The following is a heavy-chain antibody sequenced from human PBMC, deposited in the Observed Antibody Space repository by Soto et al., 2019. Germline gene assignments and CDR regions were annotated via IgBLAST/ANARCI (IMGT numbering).Heavy chain of an antibody. CDR2: IYYSGST. CDR3: ARDKSYGDYLREVQAFDI. J-gene: IGHJ3*02. Sequence: LSLTCTVSGGSISSGGYYWSWIRQHPGKGLEWIGYIYYSGSTYYNPSLKSRVTISVDTSKNQFSLKLSSVTAADTAVYYCARDKSYGDYLREVQAFDIWGQGTMVTVSS. V-gene: IGHV4-31*03. D-gene: IGHD4-17*01. CDR1: GGSISSGGYY.